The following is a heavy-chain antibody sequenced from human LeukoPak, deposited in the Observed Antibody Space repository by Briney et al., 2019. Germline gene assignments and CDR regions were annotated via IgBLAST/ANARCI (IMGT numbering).Heavy chain of an antibody. CDR3: ARDRRGAYGDYATSY. D-gene: IGHD4-17*01. J-gene: IGHJ4*02. V-gene: IGHV1-2*02. Sequence: ASVKVSCTASGYTFTSYGISWVRQAPGQGLEWMGWINPNSGGTNYAQKFQGRVTMTRDTSISTAYMELSRLRSDDTAVYYCARDRRGAYGDYATSYWGQGTLVTVSS. CDR2: INPNSGGT. CDR1: GYTFTSYG.